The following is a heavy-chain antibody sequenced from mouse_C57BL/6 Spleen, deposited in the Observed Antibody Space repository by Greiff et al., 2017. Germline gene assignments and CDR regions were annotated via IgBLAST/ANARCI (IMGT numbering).Heavy chain of an antibody. D-gene: IGHD1-1*01. CDR3: ASSPHYYGSSLFAY. CDR1: GYTFTSYW. V-gene: IGHV1-55*01. Sequence: VQLQQPGAELVKPGASVKMSCKASGYTFTSYWITWVKQRPGQGLEWIGDIYPGSGSTNYNEKFKSKATLTVDTSSSTAYMQRSSLTSEDSAVYYCASSPHYYGSSLFAYWGQGTLVTVSA. CDR2: IYPGSGST. J-gene: IGHJ3*01.